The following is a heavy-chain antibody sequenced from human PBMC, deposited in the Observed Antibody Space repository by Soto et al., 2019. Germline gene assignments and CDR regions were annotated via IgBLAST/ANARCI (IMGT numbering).Heavy chain of an antibody. CDR2: ISYDGSNK. V-gene: IGHV3-30*18. CDR3: AKAGMRSSPTYYYYYGMDV. Sequence: QVQLVESGGGVVQPGRSLRLSCAASGFTFSSYGMHWVRQAPGKGLEWVAVISYDGSNKYYADSVMGRFTISRDNSKNTLYLQMNSLRAEDTAVYYCAKAGMRSSPTYYYYYGMDVWGQGTTVTVSS. J-gene: IGHJ6*02. CDR1: GFTFSSYG. D-gene: IGHD3-10*01.